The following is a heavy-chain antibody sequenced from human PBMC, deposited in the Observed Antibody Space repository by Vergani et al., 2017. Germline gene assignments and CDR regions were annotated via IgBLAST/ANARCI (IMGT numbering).Heavy chain of an antibody. V-gene: IGHV4-59*01. CDR3: ARATPLYSYGAYYGMDV. Sequence: QVQLQESGPGLVKPSETLSLTCTVSGCSISSYYWSWIRPPPGKGLEWIGYIYYSGSTKYNPSIKSRVTISVDTSKNQFSLKLSSVTAADTAVYYCARATPLYSYGAYYGMDVWGQGTTVTVSS. D-gene: IGHD5-18*01. CDR1: GCSISSYY. CDR2: IYYSGST. J-gene: IGHJ6*02.